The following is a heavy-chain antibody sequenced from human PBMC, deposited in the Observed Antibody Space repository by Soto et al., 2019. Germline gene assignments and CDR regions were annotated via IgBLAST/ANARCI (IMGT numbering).Heavy chain of an antibody. D-gene: IGHD5-18*01. CDR2: ITSSNGNT. CDR1: GFSFPTYG. V-gene: IGHV1-18*04. CDR3: ARGNSYGSYWYFDL. Sequence: ASVKVSCKASGFSFPTYGITWVRQAPGQGLEWMGWITSSNGNTHYAQNLQGRVTMTTDTSTSTAYMELWRLSSDDTAVYYCARGNSYGSYWYFDLWGRGTLVTVSS. J-gene: IGHJ2*01.